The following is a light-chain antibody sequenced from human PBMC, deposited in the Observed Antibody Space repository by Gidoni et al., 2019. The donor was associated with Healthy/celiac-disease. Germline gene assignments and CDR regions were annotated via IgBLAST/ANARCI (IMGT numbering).Light chain of an antibody. CDR1: QSVSSSY. J-gene: IGKJ3*01. Sequence: EIVLMQSPCTLSLSPGVRATLSCRASQSVSSSYLAWYQQKPGQAPKLLIYGASSRATGLPDRFSGSGYGTDFTLTISRLEPEDIAVYYCQQYGSSPPKFTFGPGTKVDIK. V-gene: IGKV3-20*01. CDR2: GAS. CDR3: QQYGSSPPKFT.